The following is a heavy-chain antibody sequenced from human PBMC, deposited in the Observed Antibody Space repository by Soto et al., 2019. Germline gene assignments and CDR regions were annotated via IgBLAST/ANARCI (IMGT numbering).Heavy chain of an antibody. J-gene: IGHJ6*02. Sequence: PGGSLRLSCSASGFTFSSYAMHWVRQAPGKGLEYVSAISSNGGSTYYADSVKGRFTISRDNSKNTLYLQMSSLRAEDTAVYYCVKGGPWEPNYYYYGMDVWGQGTTVTVSS. CDR3: VKGGPWEPNYYYYGMDV. D-gene: IGHD1-26*01. CDR2: ISSNGGST. CDR1: GFTFSSYA. V-gene: IGHV3-64D*08.